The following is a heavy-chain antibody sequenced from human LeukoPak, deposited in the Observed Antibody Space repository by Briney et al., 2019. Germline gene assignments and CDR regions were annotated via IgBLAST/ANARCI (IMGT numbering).Heavy chain of an antibody. Sequence: GASVKVSCKASRYTFTGYYMHWVRQAPGQGLEWMGRINPNSGGTNYAQKFQGRVTMTEDTSTDTAYMELSSLRSEDTAVYYCATGEYCSSTSCPFYYYGMDVWGQGTTVTVSS. CDR2: INPNSGGT. D-gene: IGHD2-2*01. CDR1: RYTFTGYY. J-gene: IGHJ6*02. CDR3: ATGEYCSSTSCPFYYYGMDV. V-gene: IGHV1-2*06.